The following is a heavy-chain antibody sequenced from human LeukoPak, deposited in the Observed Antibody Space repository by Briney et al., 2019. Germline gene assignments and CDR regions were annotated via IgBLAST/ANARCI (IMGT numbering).Heavy chain of an antibody. CDR1: GFTLSNAW. CDR2: IKSKTNGETR. V-gene: IGHV3-15*01. CDR3: AKTAVSPFRIVGAAYFDY. D-gene: IGHD1-26*01. J-gene: IGHJ4*02. Sequence: GGSLRLSCAASGFTLSNAWMNWVRQAPGKGLEWVGLIKSKTNGETRDYAAPVKGRFTISRDDSDNTLYLQMNSLKNEDTAVYYCAKTAVSPFRIVGAAYFDYWGQGTLVTVSS.